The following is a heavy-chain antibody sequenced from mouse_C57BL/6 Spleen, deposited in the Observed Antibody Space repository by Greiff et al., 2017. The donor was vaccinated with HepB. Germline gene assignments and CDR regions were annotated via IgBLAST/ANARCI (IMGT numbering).Heavy chain of an antibody. D-gene: IGHD1-1*01. J-gene: IGHJ4*01. CDR2: INYDGSST. CDR1: GFTFSDYY. CDR3: ARFSTDYAMDY. Sequence: EVMLVESEGGLVQPGSSMKLSCTASGFTFSDYYMAWVRQVPEKGLEWVANINYDGSSTYYLDSLKSRFIISRDNAKNILYLQMSSLKSEDTATYYCARFSTDYAMDYWGQGTSVTVSS. V-gene: IGHV5-16*01.